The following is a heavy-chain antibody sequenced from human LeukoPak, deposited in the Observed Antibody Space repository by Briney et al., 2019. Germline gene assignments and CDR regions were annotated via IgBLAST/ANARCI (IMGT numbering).Heavy chain of an antibody. V-gene: IGHV1-2*02. D-gene: IGHD6-13*01. CDR2: INPNSGGT. J-gene: IGHJ5*02. Sequence: ASVKVSCTASGYTFTGYYMHWVRQAPGQGLEWMGWINPNSGGTNYAQKFQGRVTMTRDTSISTAYMELSRLRSDDTAVCYCARDEQQLVFGGGMSNWFDPWGQGTLVTVSS. CDR3: ARDEQQLVFGGGMSNWFDP. CDR1: GYTFTGYY.